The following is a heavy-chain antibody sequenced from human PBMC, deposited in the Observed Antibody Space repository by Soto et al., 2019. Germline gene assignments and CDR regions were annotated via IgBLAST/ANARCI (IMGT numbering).Heavy chain of an antibody. D-gene: IGHD6-13*01. J-gene: IGHJ4*02. V-gene: IGHV1-69*01. CDR1: GGTFSSYD. CDR2: IIPIFGTA. Sequence: QVQLVQSGAEVKKPGSSVKVSCKASGGTFSSYDISWVRQAPGQGLEWMGGIIPIFGTANYAQKFQGRVTIIADESTSTAYMELSSLRSEDTAVYYCASSSSSWDLFDYWGQGTLVTVSS. CDR3: ASSSSSWDLFDY.